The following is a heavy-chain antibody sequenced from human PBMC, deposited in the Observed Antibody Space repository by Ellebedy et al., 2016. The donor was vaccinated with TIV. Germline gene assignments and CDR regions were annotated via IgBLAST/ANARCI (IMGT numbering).Heavy chain of an antibody. CDR1: GFSFSGAT. V-gene: IGHV3-15*05. CDR2: LKSKTDGGTT. CDR3: TANIFGSGSYDS. J-gene: IGHJ4*02. Sequence: GGSLRLXXAASGFSFSGATMNWVRQAPGKGLEWVGRLKSKTDGGTTDCAAPVKDRFTISRDDSKTTLYLQMNSLKTEDTAVYYCTANIFGSGSYDSWGQGTLVTVSS. D-gene: IGHD3-10*01.